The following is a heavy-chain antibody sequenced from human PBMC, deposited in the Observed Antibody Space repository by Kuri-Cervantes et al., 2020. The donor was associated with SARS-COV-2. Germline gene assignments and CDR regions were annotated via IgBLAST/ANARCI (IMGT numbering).Heavy chain of an antibody. D-gene: IGHD6-6*01. CDR3: ARDAYPYSSSSSFSDV. Sequence: GESLKISCAASGFTFSSYAMHWVRQAPGKGLEWVAVISYDGSNKYYADSVKGRFTISGDNTKNSLYLQMNSLRAEDTAVYYCARDAYPYSSSSSFSDVWGKGTTVTVSS. V-gene: IGHV3-30-3*01. J-gene: IGHJ6*04. CDR2: ISYDGSNK. CDR1: GFTFSSYA.